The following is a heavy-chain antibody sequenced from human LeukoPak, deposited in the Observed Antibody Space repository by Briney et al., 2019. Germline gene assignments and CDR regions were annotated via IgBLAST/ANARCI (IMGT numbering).Heavy chain of an antibody. Sequence: PSETLSLTCTVSGGSISSSSYYWSWIRQPPGKGLEWIGEINHSGSTNYNPSLKSRVTISVDTSKNQFSLKLSSVTAADTAVYYCARGDAHSSGWPEHYFDYWGQGTLVTVSS. CDR3: ARGDAHSSGWPEHYFDY. CDR2: INHSGST. D-gene: IGHD6-19*01. V-gene: IGHV4-39*07. J-gene: IGHJ4*02. CDR1: GGSISSSSYY.